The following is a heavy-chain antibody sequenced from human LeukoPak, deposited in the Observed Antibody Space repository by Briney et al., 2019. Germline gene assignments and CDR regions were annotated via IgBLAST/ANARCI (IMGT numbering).Heavy chain of an antibody. J-gene: IGHJ4*02. V-gene: IGHV3-23*01. D-gene: IGHD3-16*02. CDR2: INNRGYST. Sequence: PGGSLRLSCAASGFTFSGYTMSWVRQAPGKGLEWVSGINNRGYSTYYADSVKGRFTVSRDNSKNTLYLQMNSLGAEDTAVYYCAKTSSTFGGVIVNRSPFDYWGQGTLVTVSS. CDR3: AKTSSTFGGVIVNRSPFDY. CDR1: GFTFSGYT.